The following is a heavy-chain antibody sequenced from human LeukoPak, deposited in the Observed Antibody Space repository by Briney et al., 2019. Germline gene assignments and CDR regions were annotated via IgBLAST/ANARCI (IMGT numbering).Heavy chain of an antibody. J-gene: IGHJ3*02. CDR2: IWYDGSNK. CDR1: GFTFSSHG. CDR3: TREGPQTGTSAFDI. Sequence: SGGSLRLSCAASGFTFSSHGMHWVRQAPGKGLEWVAVIWYDGSNKYYADSVKGRFTIFRDNSENTLSLQMNSLRAEDTAVYYCTREGPQTGTSAFDIWGQGTLVTVSS. D-gene: IGHD1-1*01. V-gene: IGHV3-33*01.